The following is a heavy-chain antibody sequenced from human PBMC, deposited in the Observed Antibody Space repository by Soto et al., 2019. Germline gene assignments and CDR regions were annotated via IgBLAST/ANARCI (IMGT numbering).Heavy chain of an antibody. V-gene: IGHV3-33*01. J-gene: IGHJ6*02. CDR1: GFTFSSYG. Sequence: QVQLVESGGGVVQPGRSLRLSCAASGFTFSSYGMHWVRQAPGKGLEWVAVIWYDGSNKYYADSVKGRFTISRDNSKNTLYRQMNSLRAEDTAVYYCARVMSSGWYYYYYGMDVWGQGTTVTVSS. D-gene: IGHD6-19*01. CDR3: ARVMSSGWYYYYYGMDV. CDR2: IWYDGSNK.